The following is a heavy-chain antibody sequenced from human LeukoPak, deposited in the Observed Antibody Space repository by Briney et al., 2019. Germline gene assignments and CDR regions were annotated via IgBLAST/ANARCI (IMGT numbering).Heavy chain of an antibody. CDR3: ARRNDYGDYGDYFDY. D-gene: IGHD4-17*01. CDR1: GGSIRSSSYN. Sequence: SETLSLTCTVSGGSIRSSSYNWGWIRQPPGKGLEWIGEANHSGSTNNNPSLKSRVTISVDTSKNQFSLKLSSVIAADRAVYYCARRNDYGDYGDYFDYWGQGTLVTVSS. CDR2: ANHSGST. J-gene: IGHJ4*02. V-gene: IGHV4-39*07.